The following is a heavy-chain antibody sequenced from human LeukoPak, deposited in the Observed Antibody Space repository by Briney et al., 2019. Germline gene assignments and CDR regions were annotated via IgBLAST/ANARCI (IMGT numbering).Heavy chain of an antibody. D-gene: IGHD6-13*01. Sequence: ASVKVSCKASGYPFNEYGFSWVRQAPGQGLEWMGWISDYNGKRNYAQKFQGRVTMTTDTSTSTAYMELRSLRSDDTAVYYCASDGFSSSWYLDYWGQGTLVTVSS. J-gene: IGHJ4*02. CDR3: ASDGFSSSWYLDY. CDR1: GYPFNEYG. CDR2: ISDYNGKR. V-gene: IGHV1-18*01.